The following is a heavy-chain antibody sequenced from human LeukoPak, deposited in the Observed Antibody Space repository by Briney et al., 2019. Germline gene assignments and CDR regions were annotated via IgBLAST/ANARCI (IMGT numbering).Heavy chain of an antibody. CDR1: GGTFSSYA. Sequence: SVKVSCKASGGTFSSYAISWVRQAPGQGLEWMGGIIPIFGTANYAQKLQGRVTITTDESTSTAYMELSSLRSEDTAVYYCARARAGVNIKYCSSTSCYRGFDYWGQGTLVTVSS. V-gene: IGHV1-69*05. CDR3: ARARAGVNIKYCSSTSCYRGFDY. D-gene: IGHD2-2*01. CDR2: IIPIFGTA. J-gene: IGHJ4*02.